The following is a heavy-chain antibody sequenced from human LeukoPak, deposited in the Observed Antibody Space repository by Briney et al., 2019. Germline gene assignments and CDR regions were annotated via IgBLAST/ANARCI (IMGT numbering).Heavy chain of an antibody. J-gene: IGHJ3*02. CDR3: ARDLRVPAVQAIAI. CDR2: ISSSSSNT. V-gene: IGHV3-21*01. CDR1: GFTFRSYS. Sequence: EGSLRLSCASSGFTFRSYSMNGVRQAPGKDLEWVSSISSSSSNTYYADSVKGRFTISRDNAKNTLYLQMKSLRVRDPAVHDCARDLRVPAVQAIAIWGQGTMVTVSS. D-gene: IGHD2-2*01.